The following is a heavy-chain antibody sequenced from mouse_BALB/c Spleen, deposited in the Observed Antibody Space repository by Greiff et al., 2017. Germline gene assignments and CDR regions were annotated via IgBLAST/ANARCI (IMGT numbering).Heavy chain of an antibody. CDR1: GFTFTDYY. V-gene: IGHV7-3*02. CDR2: IRNKANGYTT. D-gene: IGHD1-1*01. CDR3: ARVYGSSRGY. J-gene: IGHJ2*01. Sequence: EVQGVESGGGLVQPGGSLRLSCATSGFTFTDYYMSWVRQPPGKALEWLGFIRNKANGYTTEYSASVKGRFTISRDNSQSILYLQMNTLRAEDSATYYCARVYGSSRGYWGQGTTLTVSS.